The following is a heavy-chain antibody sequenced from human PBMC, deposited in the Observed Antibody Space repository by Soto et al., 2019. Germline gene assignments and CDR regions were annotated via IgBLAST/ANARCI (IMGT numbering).Heavy chain of an antibody. D-gene: IGHD3-10*01. Sequence: ASVKVSCKASGYTFTGYYMHWVRQAPGQGLEWMGWINPNSGGTNYAQKFQGWVTMTRDTSISTAYMELSRLRSDDTAVYYCARGGITMVRGVILSYYYYYMDVWGKGTTVTVSS. CDR2: INPNSGGT. V-gene: IGHV1-2*04. J-gene: IGHJ6*03. CDR3: ARGGITMVRGVILSYYYYYMDV. CDR1: GYTFTGYY.